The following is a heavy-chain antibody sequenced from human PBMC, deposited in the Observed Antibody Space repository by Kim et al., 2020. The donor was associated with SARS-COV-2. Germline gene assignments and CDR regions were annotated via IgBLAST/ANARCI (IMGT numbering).Heavy chain of an antibody. CDR2: IRGKANNYAR. CDR1: GFSISVSS. D-gene: IGHD3-10*01. V-gene: IGHV3-73*01. Sequence: GGSLRLSCAASGFSISVSSMHWVRQASGKGLEWVGRIRGKANNYARAYGAAVKGRFTSSRDDSKNMAFLEMNSLKTEDTAVYYCVASYGGDYYGMDVWGQGTTVTV. J-gene: IGHJ6*02. CDR3: VASYGGDYYGMDV.